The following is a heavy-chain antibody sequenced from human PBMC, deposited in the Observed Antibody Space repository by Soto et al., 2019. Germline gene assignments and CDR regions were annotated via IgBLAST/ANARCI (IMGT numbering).Heavy chain of an antibody. CDR2: IKHVGSEK. V-gene: IGHV3-7*01. CDR1: GFTFSSYW. J-gene: IGHJ3*02. D-gene: IGHD1-7*01. Sequence: GGSLRLSCAASGFTFSSYWMSWVRQAPGKGLEWVANIKHVGSEKYYVDSVKGRFTISRDNAKNSLYLQMDSLRAEDTAVYYCERGGNWNYDAFDIWGQGTMVTVSS. CDR3: ERGGNWNYDAFDI.